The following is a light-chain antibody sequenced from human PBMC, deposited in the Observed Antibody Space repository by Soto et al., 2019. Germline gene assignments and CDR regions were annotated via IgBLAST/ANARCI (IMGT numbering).Light chain of an antibody. J-gene: IGLJ1*01. Sequence: QSALTQPASVSGSPGQSISISCTGTSSDVGAYNFVSWYQQHPDKAPKLVIFDVNNRPSGVSNRFSGSKSGNTASLTISGLRAEDEAVYYCTSYTSISTYVFGTGTKVTVL. V-gene: IGLV2-14*01. CDR3: TSYTSISTYV. CDR1: SSDVGAYNF. CDR2: DVN.